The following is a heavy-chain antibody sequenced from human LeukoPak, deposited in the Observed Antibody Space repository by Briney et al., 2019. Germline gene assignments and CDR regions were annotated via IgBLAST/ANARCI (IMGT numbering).Heavy chain of an antibody. CDR2: ASYSGGT. CDR3: ARHYDSGTYFGY. D-gene: IGHD3-10*01. J-gene: IGHJ4*02. CDR1: DASISSSRFY. Sequence: SETLSLTCDVSDASISSSRFYWGWIRQPPGKGLEWIGSASYSGGTHYNPSLKSRVTISVDTSKNQFSLKLSSVTAADTAVYYCARHYDSGTYFGYWGRGTLVTVSS. V-gene: IGHV4-39*01.